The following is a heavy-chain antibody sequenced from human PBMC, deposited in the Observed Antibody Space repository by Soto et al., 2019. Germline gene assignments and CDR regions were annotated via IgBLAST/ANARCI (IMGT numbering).Heavy chain of an antibody. CDR3: EAEMTFGKLSVV. D-gene: IGHD3-16*02. CDR1: GDTDTNYV. V-gene: IGHV1-69*01. J-gene: IGHJ6*02. CDR2: IFPKFGTT. Sequence: QVQLVQSGAEVKKPGSSVKVSCKASGDTDTNYVISWVRQAPGQGLEWMGGIFPKFGTTYSAQKLQDRLTITADESTSTVYMQLSSMRLDDTAVYYCEAEMTFGKLSVVWGQGTTVTVSS.